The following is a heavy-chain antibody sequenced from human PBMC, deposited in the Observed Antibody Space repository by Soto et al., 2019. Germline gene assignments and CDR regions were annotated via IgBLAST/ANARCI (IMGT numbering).Heavy chain of an antibody. CDR3: ARASTTVTPLAY. J-gene: IGHJ4*02. V-gene: IGHV4-34*01. Sequence: SETLSLTCAVYGGSFSGYYWSWIRQPPGKGLEWIGEINHSGSTNYNPSLKSRVTISVDTSKNQFSLKLSSVTAADTAVYYCARASTTVTPLAYGGQGTLVTVSS. CDR2: INHSGST. CDR1: GGSFSGYY. D-gene: IGHD4-17*01.